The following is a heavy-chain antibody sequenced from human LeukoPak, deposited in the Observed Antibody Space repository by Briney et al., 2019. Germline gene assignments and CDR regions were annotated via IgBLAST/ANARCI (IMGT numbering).Heavy chain of an antibody. Sequence: SETLSLTCAVYGGSFSGYYWSWIRQPPGKGLEWIGEINHSGSTNYNPSLKSRVTISVDTSKNQFSLKLSSVTAADTAVYYCAREEGNSYGYWGQGTLVTVSS. J-gene: IGHJ4*02. CDR1: GGSFSGYY. D-gene: IGHD5-18*01. V-gene: IGHV4-34*01. CDR3: AREEGNSYGY. CDR2: INHSGST.